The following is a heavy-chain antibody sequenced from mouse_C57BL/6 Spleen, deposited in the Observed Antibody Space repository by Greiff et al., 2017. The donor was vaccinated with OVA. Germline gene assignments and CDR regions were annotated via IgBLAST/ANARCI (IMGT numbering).Heavy chain of an antibody. Sequence: VQLKESGAELVRPGASVKLSCTASGFNIKDYYMHWVKQRPEQGLEWIGRIDPEDGDTEYAPKFQGKATMTADTSSNTAYLQLSSLTSEDTAVYYCTLITTVANYYAMDYWGKGTSVTVSS. J-gene: IGHJ4*01. CDR3: TLITTVANYYAMDY. CDR1: GFNIKDYY. D-gene: IGHD1-1*01. V-gene: IGHV14-1*01. CDR2: IDPEDGDT.